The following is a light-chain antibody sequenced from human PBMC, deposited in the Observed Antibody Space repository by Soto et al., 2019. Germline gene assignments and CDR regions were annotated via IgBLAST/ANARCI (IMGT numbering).Light chain of an antibody. Sequence: EIVMTQSPATLSESLGERATLSCRASQTVGSNLAWFQHRAGQAPRLLIYGASTRATGVPARFSGSGSGTEFTLTISSLQSEDFAVYYCQQYDNWPPWTFGQGTKV. V-gene: IGKV3-15*01. CDR1: QTVGSN. J-gene: IGKJ1*01. CDR3: QQYDNWPPWT. CDR2: GAS.